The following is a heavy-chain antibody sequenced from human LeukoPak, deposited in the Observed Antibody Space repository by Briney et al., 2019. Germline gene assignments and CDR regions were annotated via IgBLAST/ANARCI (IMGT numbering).Heavy chain of an antibody. J-gene: IGHJ6*02. CDR3: AKGITIFGVVIIQYYYGMDV. Sequence: PGGSLRLSCAASGFTFSSYGMHWVRQAPGKGLEWVAVISYDGSNKYYADSVKGRFTISRDNSKNTLYLQMNSLRAEDTAVYYCAKGITIFGVVIIQYYYGMDVWGQGTTVTVSS. V-gene: IGHV3-30*18. D-gene: IGHD3-3*01. CDR1: GFTFSSYG. CDR2: ISYDGSNK.